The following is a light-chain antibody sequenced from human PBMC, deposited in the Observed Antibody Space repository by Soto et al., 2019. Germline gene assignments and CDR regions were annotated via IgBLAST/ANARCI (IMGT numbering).Light chain of an antibody. CDR1: QSVSSSY. Sequence: EIVLTQSPGTLSLSPGERATLSCRASQSVSSSYLAWYQQKPGQAPRLLIYVASSRATGIPDRFSGSGSGTDFTLTISRLEREDFAVYYCQQYGSSPWTFGQGTKVEIK. CDR2: VAS. CDR3: QQYGSSPWT. V-gene: IGKV3-20*01. J-gene: IGKJ1*01.